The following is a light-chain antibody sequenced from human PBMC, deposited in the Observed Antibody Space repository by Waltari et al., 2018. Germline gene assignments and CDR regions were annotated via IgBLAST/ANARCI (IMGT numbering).Light chain of an antibody. Sequence: SYDLTQSPSVSVSPGQTASITCSGDELEKKYVCWYQQKPGQSPVLVIYQDVRRPSEIPGRFSGSNSGNTSTLTISGTQPMDEADYYCQAWDSGAAGVFGNGTKVTVL. CDR3: QAWDSGAAGV. CDR1: ELEKKY. J-gene: IGLJ1*01. V-gene: IGLV3-1*01. CDR2: QDV.